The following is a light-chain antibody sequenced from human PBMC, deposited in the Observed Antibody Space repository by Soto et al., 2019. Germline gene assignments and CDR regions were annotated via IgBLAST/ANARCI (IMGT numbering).Light chain of an antibody. CDR1: QSVTSTY. V-gene: IGKV3-20*01. CDR3: QQYGDSPIT. J-gene: IGKJ5*01. Sequence: PGERATLSCRAIQSVTSTYLAWYQQKAGQAPRLLIYGASSRATGVPDRFSGNGSGTDFTLTITRLEPEDFALYYCQQYGDSPITFGQGTRLEIK. CDR2: GAS.